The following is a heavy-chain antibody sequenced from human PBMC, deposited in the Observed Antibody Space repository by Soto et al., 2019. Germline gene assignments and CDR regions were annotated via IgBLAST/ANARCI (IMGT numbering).Heavy chain of an antibody. Sequence: ASVKVSCKASGYIFTNYGIHWVRQAPGQRLEWMGWFDVGNGDTKYSQSFQDRLTITTDTSASTAYVELTSLRSEDTAVYYCARDESRPRSNFDHWGQGTLVTVSS. V-gene: IGHV1-3*01. J-gene: IGHJ4*02. CDR3: ARDESRPRSNFDH. CDR2: FDVGNGDT. CDR1: GYIFTNYG.